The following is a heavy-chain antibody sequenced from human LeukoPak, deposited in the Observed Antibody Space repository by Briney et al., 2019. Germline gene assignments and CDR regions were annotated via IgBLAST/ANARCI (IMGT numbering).Heavy chain of an antibody. V-gene: IGHV1-46*01. CDR1: GYTFTSYY. D-gene: IGHD3-3*01. J-gene: IGHJ5*02. CDR2: INPSGGST. CDR3: ARDPPLLPPFRSGYYNWFDP. Sequence: ASVKVSCKASGYTFTSYYMHWVRQAPGQGLEWMGIINPSGGSTSYAQKFQGRVTMTRDTSTSTVYMELSSLRSEDTAVYYCARDPPLLPPFRSGYYNWFDPWGQGTLVTVSS.